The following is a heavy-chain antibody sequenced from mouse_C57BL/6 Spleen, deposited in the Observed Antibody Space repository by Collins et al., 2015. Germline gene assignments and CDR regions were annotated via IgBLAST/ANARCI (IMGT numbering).Heavy chain of an antibody. J-gene: IGHJ4*01. Sequence: EVKIEESGGGLVQPGGSMKLSCAASGFTFSDYRMDWVHHSTENGLEWVAEIRTKLVIMQHIMRKSVKGRFTISRDDSKSSVYLQMNSLRAEDTGIYYCRSNYCYAMDYWGQGTSVTVSS. CDR2: IRTKLVIMQ. V-gene: IGHV6-5*02. CDR1: GFTFSDYR. D-gene: IGHD2-5*01. CDR3: RSNYCYAMDY.